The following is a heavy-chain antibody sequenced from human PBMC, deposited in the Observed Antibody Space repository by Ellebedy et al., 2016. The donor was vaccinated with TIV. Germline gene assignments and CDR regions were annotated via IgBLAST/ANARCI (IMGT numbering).Heavy chain of an antibody. V-gene: IGHV4-34*01. CDR2: INASGYT. J-gene: IGHJ4*02. CDR1: GGSLSRYF. D-gene: IGHD3-10*01. Sequence: MPSETLSLTCAVSGGSLSRYFWTWIRQAPGRGPELIGEINASGYTNYNPSLTTRVTMFVDTSKTQFSLRLTHVTAADTDVYYCARARGQYLYGSGSYFTDWGQGEVVTVSS. CDR3: ARARGQYLYGSGSYFTD.